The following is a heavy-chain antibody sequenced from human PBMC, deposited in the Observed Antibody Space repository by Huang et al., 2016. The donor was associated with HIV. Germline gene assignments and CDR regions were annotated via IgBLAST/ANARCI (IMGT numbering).Heavy chain of an antibody. Sequence: EVQLVDSGGGLVKPGGSLRLSCAASGFSLDSFNMFWVRQTPAKGLQWVASMSPSSSFIEYADSVKGRFSISRDNAKNSLYLQMNSLRGEDTAVYYCVKDRGQQLSPFDSWGQGTLVTVSS. V-gene: IGHV3-21*01. CDR2: MSPSSSFI. CDR3: VKDRGQQLSPFDS. CDR1: GFSLDSFN. D-gene: IGHD6-13*01. J-gene: IGHJ4*02.